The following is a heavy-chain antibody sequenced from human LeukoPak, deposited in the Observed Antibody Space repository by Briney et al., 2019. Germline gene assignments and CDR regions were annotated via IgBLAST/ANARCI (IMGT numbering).Heavy chain of an antibody. CDR1: GYTFTSYY. CDR3: ARDGGALNVVVPAAIPYWFDP. V-gene: IGHV1-46*01. D-gene: IGHD2-2*02. J-gene: IGHJ5*02. CDR2: INPSGGST. Sequence: ASVKVSCKASGYTFTSYYMHWVRQAPGQGLEWMGIINPSGGSTSYAQKFQGRVTMTRDMSTSTVYTELSSLRSEDTAVYYCARDGGALNVVVPAAIPYWFDPWGQGTLVTVSS.